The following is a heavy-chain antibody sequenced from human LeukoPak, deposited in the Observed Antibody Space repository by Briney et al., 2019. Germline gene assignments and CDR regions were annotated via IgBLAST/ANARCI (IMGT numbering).Heavy chain of an antibody. V-gene: IGHV1-2*06. CDR3: GSTPLGYYGSGSYLGYFDY. J-gene: IGHJ4*02. Sequence: ASVKVSCKASGYTFTGYYMHWVRQAPGQGLEWMGRINPNSGGTNYAQKFQGRVTMTRDTSISTAYMELSRLRSDDTAVYYCGSTPLGYYGSGSYLGYFDYWGQGTLVTVSS. D-gene: IGHD3-10*01. CDR1: GYTFTGYY. CDR2: INPNSGGT.